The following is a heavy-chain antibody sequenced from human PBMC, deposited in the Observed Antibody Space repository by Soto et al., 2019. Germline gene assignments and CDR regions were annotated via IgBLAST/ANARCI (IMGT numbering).Heavy chain of an antibody. D-gene: IGHD1-1*01. CDR1: GGSISSGGYY. CDR3: ARDSTTGTPYAFDI. V-gene: IGHV4-31*03. Sequence: QVQLQESGLGLVKPSQTLSLTCTVSGGSISSGGYYWSWIRQHPGKGLEWIGYIYYSGSTYYNPSLKSRVTISVDTSKNQFSLKLSSVTAADTAVYYCARDSTTGTPYAFDIWGQGTMVTVSS. CDR2: IYYSGST. J-gene: IGHJ3*02.